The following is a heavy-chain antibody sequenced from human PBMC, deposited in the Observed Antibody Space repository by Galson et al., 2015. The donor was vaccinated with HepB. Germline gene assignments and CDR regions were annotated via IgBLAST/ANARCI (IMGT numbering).Heavy chain of an antibody. CDR2: IFPGDSNT. D-gene: IGHD2-15*01. Sequence: QSGAEVKEPGESLKISCKASGYGFSGYWIGWARQMPGKGLEWMGFIFPGDSNTRNNPSFEGQVTLSVDKSTTTAYLQWSSLKASDTAVYYCARLRGYWSGSPPTYMDVWGKGTTVTVPS. CDR1: GYGFSGYW. J-gene: IGHJ6*03. V-gene: IGHV5-51*03. CDR3: ARLRGYWSGSPPTYMDV.